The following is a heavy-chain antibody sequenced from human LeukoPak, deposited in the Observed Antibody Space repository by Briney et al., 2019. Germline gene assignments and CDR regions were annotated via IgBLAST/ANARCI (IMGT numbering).Heavy chain of an antibody. V-gene: IGHV3-21*04. D-gene: IGHD3-10*01. CDR1: GFTFSSYS. J-gene: IGHJ5*02. CDR2: ISSSSSYI. CDR3: AKGLMVRGPSWFDP. Sequence: GGSLRLSCAASGFTFSSYSMNWVRQAPGKGLEWVSSISSSSSYIYYADSVKGRFTISRDNAKNSLYLQMNSLRAEDTAVYYCAKGLMVRGPSWFDPWGQGTLVTVSS.